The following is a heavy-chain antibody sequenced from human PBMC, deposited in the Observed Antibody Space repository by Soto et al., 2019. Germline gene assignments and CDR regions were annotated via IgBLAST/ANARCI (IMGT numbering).Heavy chain of an antibody. Sequence: GGSLRLCFLAPGFTFSAYNMSWFRHAPGKALDXVSSTDSTTTQLPYAHSIEGRFTISGDNAKNSLYLQMNSLRAEETAVYYCARVVYFDSSGFGLWGQGTLVTVSS. CDR2: TDSTTTQL. V-gene: IGHV3-21*06. CDR3: ARVVYFDSSGFGL. J-gene: IGHJ3*01. CDR1: GFTFSAYN. D-gene: IGHD3-22*01.